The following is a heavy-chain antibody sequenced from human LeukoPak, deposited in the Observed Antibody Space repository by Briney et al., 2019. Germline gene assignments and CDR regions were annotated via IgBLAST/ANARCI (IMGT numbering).Heavy chain of an antibody. J-gene: IGHJ4*02. D-gene: IGHD6-19*01. CDR2: IKEDGNEI. V-gene: IGHV3-7*01. Sequence: GGSLRLSCAASGFTFSSYAMSWVRQAPGKGLEWAAKIKEDGNEIYYVDSVKGRFTISRDNTKNSLFLQVNSLRAEDTAVYYCATGGAVAGRFAYWGQGTLVTVSS. CDR1: GFTFSSYA. CDR3: ATGGAVAGRFAY.